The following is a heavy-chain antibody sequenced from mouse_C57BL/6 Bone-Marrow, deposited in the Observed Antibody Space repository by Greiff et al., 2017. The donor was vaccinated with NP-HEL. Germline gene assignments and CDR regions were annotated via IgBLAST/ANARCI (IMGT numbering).Heavy chain of an antibody. CDR1: GYTFTDYE. J-gene: IGHJ4*01. Sequence: QVQLKQSGAELVRPGASVTLSCKASGYTFTDYEMHWVKQTPVHGLEWIGAIDPETGGTAYTQKFKGKAILTADKSSSTAYMELRSLTSEDSAVYYCTPRGLKEAMDYWGQGTSVTVSA. V-gene: IGHV1-15*01. CDR2: IDPETGGT. CDR3: TPRGLKEAMDY. D-gene: IGHD1-3*01.